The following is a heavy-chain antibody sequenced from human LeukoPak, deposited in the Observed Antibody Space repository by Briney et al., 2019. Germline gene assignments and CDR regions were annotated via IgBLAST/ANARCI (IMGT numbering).Heavy chain of an antibody. CDR2: IIPIFGTA. CDR1: GGTFSSYA. J-gene: IGHJ5*02. D-gene: IGHD6-13*01. CDR3: ARKLQQLDRGGFSNWFDP. V-gene: IGHV1-69*13. Sequence: ASVKVSCKASGGTFSSYAISWVRQAPGQGLEWMGGIIPIFGTANYAQKFQGGVTITADESTSTAYMELSSLRSEDTAVYYCARKLQQLDRGGFSNWFDPWGQGTLVTVSS.